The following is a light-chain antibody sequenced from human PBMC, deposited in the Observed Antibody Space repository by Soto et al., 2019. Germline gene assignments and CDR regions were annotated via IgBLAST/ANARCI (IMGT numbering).Light chain of an antibody. CDR3: QQYYSYPT. CDR2: GAS. J-gene: IGKJ4*01. V-gene: IGKV3-15*01. CDR1: QSVRSSF. Sequence: EIVMTQSPATLSVSPGDMATLSCRASQSVRSSFLAWYQQKPGQAPSLLIYGASTRATGVPARFSGGGSGTVFTLTINSLHSEYFATYYCQQYYSYPTLGGGTKVDIK.